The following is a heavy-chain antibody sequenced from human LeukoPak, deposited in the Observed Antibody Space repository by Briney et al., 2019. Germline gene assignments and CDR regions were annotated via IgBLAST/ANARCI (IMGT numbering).Heavy chain of an antibody. V-gene: IGHV3-48*01. CDR2: ISSSSSTI. J-gene: IGHJ6*02. Sequence: GGSLRLSCAASGFTFSSYSVNWVRQAPGKGLEWVSYISSSSSTIYYADSVKGRFTISRDNAKNSLYLQMNSLRAEDTAVYYCARVGNYYGMDVWGQGTTVTVSS. CDR3: ARVGNYYGMDV. CDR1: GFTFSSYS.